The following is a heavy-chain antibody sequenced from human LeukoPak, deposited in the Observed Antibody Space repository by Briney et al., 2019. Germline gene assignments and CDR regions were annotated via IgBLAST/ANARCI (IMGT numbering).Heavy chain of an antibody. CDR2: ISAYDGNK. CDR3: AREMLWNDESPLYSDC. Sequence: GASVKVSCKASGYIFSAYGISWVRQAPGQGLEWMGWISAYDGNKKYAKNFHNRVTMTTDTSTSTGYMELRSLRSDDTAVYYCAREMLWNDESPLYSDCWGQGTPVTVSS. J-gene: IGHJ4*02. D-gene: IGHD1-1*01. V-gene: IGHV1-18*01. CDR1: GYIFSAYG.